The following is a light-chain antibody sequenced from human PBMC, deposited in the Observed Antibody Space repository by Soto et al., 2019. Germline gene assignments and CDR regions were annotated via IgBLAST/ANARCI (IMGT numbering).Light chain of an antibody. CDR3: QQYNSYLWT. V-gene: IGKV1-5*01. CDR1: LSIDIW. Sequence: DIQMTQSPSSLSASIGDRVTITCRASLSIDIWLAWYQQKPGKAPKLLIHGASSLKSGVTSRFSGSGSGTEFTLTINSLQPDDVATYYCQQYNSYLWTFGQGTKVEIK. CDR2: GAS. J-gene: IGKJ1*01.